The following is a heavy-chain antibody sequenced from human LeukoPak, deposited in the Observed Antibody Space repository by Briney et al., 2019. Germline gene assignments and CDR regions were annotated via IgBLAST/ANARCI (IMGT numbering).Heavy chain of an antibody. CDR3: ARGQIYGTGSYFFDH. V-gene: IGHV3-66*01. CDR2: IYTDGRT. D-gene: IGHD3-10*01. CDR1: GFTVTSNY. J-gene: IGHJ4*02. Sequence: GRSLRLSCAASGFTVTSNYMSWVRQTPGQGRLEWVSVIYTDGRTFYTGSVTGRFTISRDNSKNTLYLQMNSLRAEDTAVYYCARGQIYGTGSYFFDHWGQGTLVTVSS.